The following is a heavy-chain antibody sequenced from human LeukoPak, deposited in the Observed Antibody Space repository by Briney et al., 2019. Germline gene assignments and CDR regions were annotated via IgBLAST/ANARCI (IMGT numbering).Heavy chain of an antibody. Sequence: GGSLRLSCAASGFTFSSYSMNWVRQAPGKGLEWVSYISSSGSTIYYADSVKGRFTISRDNAKNSLYLQMNSLRAEDTAVYYCARDVGYCSSSSCYGSAFDYWGQGTLVTVSS. CDR2: ISSSGSTI. CDR3: ARDVGYCSSSSCYGSAFDY. CDR1: GFTFSSYS. D-gene: IGHD2-2*01. J-gene: IGHJ4*02. V-gene: IGHV3-48*04.